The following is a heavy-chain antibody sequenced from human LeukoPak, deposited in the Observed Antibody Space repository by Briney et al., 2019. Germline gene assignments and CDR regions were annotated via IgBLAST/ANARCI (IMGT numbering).Heavy chain of an antibody. J-gene: IGHJ6*03. CDR1: GFTFSSCG. V-gene: IGHV3-30*02. CDR2: IRYDGSNK. D-gene: IGHD6-19*01. Sequence: GGSLRLSCAASGFTFSSCGMHWVRQAPGKGLEWVAFIRYDGSNKYYADSVKGRFTISRDNSKNTLYLQMNSLRAEDTAVYYCAKMGYSSGWYYYYYYMDVWGKGTTVTISS. CDR3: AKMGYSSGWYYYYYYMDV.